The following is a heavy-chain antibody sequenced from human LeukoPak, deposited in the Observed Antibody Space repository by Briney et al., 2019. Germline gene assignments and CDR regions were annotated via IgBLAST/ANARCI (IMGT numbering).Heavy chain of an antibody. CDR1: GYTFINYS. D-gene: IGHD7-27*01. Sequence: ASVKVSCKASGYTFINYSIHWVRQAPGQGLEWMGIINPSAGSTTYAQKFQGRVTMTRDTSTSTVDMELSSLGSEDTAVYYCARDLTGDPHYYFYYGMDVWGQGTTVTVSS. V-gene: IGHV1-46*01. J-gene: IGHJ6*02. CDR2: INPSAGST. CDR3: ARDLTGDPHYYFYYGMDV.